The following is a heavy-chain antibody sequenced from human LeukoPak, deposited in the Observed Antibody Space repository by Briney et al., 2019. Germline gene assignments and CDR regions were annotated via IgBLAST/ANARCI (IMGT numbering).Heavy chain of an antibody. D-gene: IGHD3-3*01. CDR3: ARKVDDFWSGYLDY. V-gene: IGHV1-18*01. Sequence: ASVTVSCKASGYTFTSYGISWVRQAPGQGLEWMGWISAYNGNTNYAQKLQGRVTMTTDTSTSTAYMELRSLRSDDTAVYYCARKVDDFWSGYLDYWGQGTLVTVSS. CDR2: ISAYNGNT. CDR1: GYTFTSYG. J-gene: IGHJ4*02.